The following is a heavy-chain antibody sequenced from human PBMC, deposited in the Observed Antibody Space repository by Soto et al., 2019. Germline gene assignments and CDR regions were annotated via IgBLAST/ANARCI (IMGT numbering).Heavy chain of an antibody. V-gene: IGHV1-3*01. J-gene: IGHJ4*02. D-gene: IGHD3-10*01. CDR1: GYNFTMYA. CDR3: ARVGHFDRDGFQRSYDQ. CDR2: INGGNDKT. Sequence: ASVKVYCKAAGYNFTMYAIYWVRQAPRQRLEWLGWINGGNDKTGYSQRFQGRLTITKKTSATTAFMGLSRLRSEDTAVYYCARVGHFDRDGFQRSYDQWCQGTLVAVSS.